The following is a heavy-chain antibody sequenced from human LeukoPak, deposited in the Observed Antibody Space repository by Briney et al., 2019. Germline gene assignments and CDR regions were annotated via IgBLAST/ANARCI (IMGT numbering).Heavy chain of an antibody. CDR1: GGSISSYY. CDR3: ARGSLLWFGELSFDY. D-gene: IGHD3-10*01. V-gene: IGHV4-4*07. Sequence: RASETLSLTCTVSGGSISSYYWSWIRQPAGKGLDWIGRIYTRGSTNYNPSLKSRVTMSVDTSKNQFSLKLSSVTAADTAVYYCARGSLLWFGELSFDYWGQGTLVTVSS. J-gene: IGHJ4*02. CDR2: IYTRGST.